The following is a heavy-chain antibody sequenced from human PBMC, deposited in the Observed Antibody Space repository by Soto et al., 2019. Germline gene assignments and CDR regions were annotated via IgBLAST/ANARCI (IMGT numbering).Heavy chain of an antibody. CDR3: ARLGGIVVVPAAARGDWFDP. CDR1: GYTFTGYY. CDR2: INPNSGGT. V-gene: IGHV1-2*02. Sequence: ASVKVSCKASGYTFTGYYMHWVRQAPGQGLEWMGWINPNSGGTDYAQKFQGRVTMTRDTSISTAYMELSRLRSDGTAVYYGARLGGIVVVPAAARGDWFDPWGQGTLVTVSS. D-gene: IGHD2-2*01. J-gene: IGHJ5*02.